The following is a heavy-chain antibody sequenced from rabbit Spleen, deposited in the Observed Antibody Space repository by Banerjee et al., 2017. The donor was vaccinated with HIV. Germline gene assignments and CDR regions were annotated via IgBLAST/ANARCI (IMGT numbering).Heavy chain of an antibody. V-gene: IGHV1S45*01. D-gene: IGHD8-1*01. CDR3: ARDTASSFSSYGMDL. Sequence: QEQLKESGGDLVKPEGSLTLTCTASGFSFSSSYWICWVRQAPGKGLEWIACIYAGSGRFTYYASWAKGRFTISKTSSTTVTLQMTSLTAADTATYFCARDTASSFSSYGMDLWGQGTLVTIS. J-gene: IGHJ6*01. CDR2: IYAGSGRFT. CDR1: GFSFSSSYW.